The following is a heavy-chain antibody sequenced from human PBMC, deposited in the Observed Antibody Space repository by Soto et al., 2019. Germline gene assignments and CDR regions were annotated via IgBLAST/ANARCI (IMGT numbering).Heavy chain of an antibody. D-gene: IGHD3-22*01. CDR2: ISSSGSTI. J-gene: IGHJ3*02. V-gene: IGHV3-48*03. CDR1: GFTFSSYE. Sequence: PGGSLRLSCAASGFTFSSYEMNWVRQAPGKGLEWVSYISSSGSTIYYADSVKGRFTISRDNAKNSLYLQMNSLRAEDTAVYYCARGPRITMIVGDRAVDIWGQGTMVTVSS. CDR3: ARGPRITMIVGDRAVDI.